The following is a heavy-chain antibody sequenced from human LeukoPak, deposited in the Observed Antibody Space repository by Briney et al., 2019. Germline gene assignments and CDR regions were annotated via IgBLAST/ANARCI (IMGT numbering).Heavy chain of an antibody. Sequence: ASAKVSCKASGYTFTSYDINWVRQATGQGLEWMGWMNPNSGNTGYAQKFQGRVTMTRNTSISTAYMELSSLRSEDTAVYYCARSGLGHHYDILTGYYTSWFDPWGQGTLVTVSS. CDR3: ARSGLGHHYDILTGYYTSWFDP. CDR2: MNPNSGNT. V-gene: IGHV1-8*01. J-gene: IGHJ5*02. CDR1: GYTFTSYD. D-gene: IGHD3-9*01.